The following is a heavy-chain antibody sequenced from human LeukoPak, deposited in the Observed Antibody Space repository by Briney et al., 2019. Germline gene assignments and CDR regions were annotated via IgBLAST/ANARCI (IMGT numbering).Heavy chain of an antibody. CDR2: INHSGST. Sequence: SETLSLTCAVYGGSFSGYYWSWIRQPPGKGLEWIGEINHSGSTNYNPSLRSRVTISVDTSKNQFSLKLSSVTAADTAVYYRARRGSGYPIWGQGTMVTVSP. CDR1: GGSFSGYY. D-gene: IGHD3-3*01. J-gene: IGHJ3*02. CDR3: ARRGSGYPI. V-gene: IGHV4-34*01.